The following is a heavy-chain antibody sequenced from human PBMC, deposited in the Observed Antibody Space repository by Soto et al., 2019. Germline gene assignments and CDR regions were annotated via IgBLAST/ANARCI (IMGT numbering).Heavy chain of an antibody. CDR3: DEGSGGSSYHSYGMGV. Sequence: QVQLVQSGAEVKKPGSSVKVSCKASGGTFSSYAINWVRQAPGQGLEWMGGIIPIFGTANYAQKFQGRVTITADETTSTTYRGVGSLRSEDTGGYYCDEGSGGSSYHSYGMGVWGQGTTVNDTS. CDR2: IIPIFGTA. V-gene: IGHV1-69*12. D-gene: IGHD2-15*01. CDR1: GGTFSSYA. J-gene: IGHJ6*02.